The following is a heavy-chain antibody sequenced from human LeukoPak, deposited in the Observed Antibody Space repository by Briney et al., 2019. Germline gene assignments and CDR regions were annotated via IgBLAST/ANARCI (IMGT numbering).Heavy chain of an antibody. V-gene: IGHV4-59*01. CDR3: ARGNEYYDFWSGYYRDWFDP. CDR1: GVSISSYY. J-gene: IGHJ5*02. CDR2: IYYSGST. D-gene: IGHD3-3*01. Sequence: SETLSLTCTVSGVSISSYYWSWIRQPPGKGLEWIGYIYYSGSTNYNPSLKSRVTISVDTSKNQFSLKLSSVTAADTAVYYCARGNEYYDFWSGYYRDWFDPWGQGTLVTVSS.